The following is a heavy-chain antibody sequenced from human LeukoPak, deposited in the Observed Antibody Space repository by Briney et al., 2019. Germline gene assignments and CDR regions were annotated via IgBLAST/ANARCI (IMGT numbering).Heavy chain of an antibody. CDR1: GFTFSSYG. CDR3: AKDQDYYCDN. CDR2: ISYDGSNK. J-gene: IGHJ4*02. V-gene: IGHV3-30*18. Sequence: PGRSLRLSCAASGFTFSSYGMHWVRQAPGKGLEWVAVISYDGSNKYYADSVKGRFTISRDNSKNTLYLQMNSLRAEDTTVYYCAKDQDYYCDNWGQGTLVTVSS.